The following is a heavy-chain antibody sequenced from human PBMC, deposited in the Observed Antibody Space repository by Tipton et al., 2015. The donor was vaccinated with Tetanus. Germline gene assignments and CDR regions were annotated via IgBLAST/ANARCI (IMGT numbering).Heavy chain of an antibody. CDR2: IYSGGST. CDR3: AKEKRIVGATWSYLDY. D-gene: IGHD1-26*01. CDR1: GFAFSSYG. Sequence: SLRLSCAASGFAFSSYGMSWFRQAPGKGLEWVSVIYSGGSTYYADSGKGRFTISRDNPKNTLYLQMNSLRAEDTAVYYCAKEKRIVGATWSYLDYWGQGTLVTVSS. J-gene: IGHJ4*02. V-gene: IGHV3-53*01.